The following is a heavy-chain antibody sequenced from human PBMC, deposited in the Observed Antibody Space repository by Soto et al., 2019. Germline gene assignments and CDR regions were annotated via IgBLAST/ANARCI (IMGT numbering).Heavy chain of an antibody. Sequence: PSETLSLTCTVSGGSIGSYYWSWIRQPPGKGLEWIGYIYYSDSINHNPSLKSRVIISDDTSKNQFSLKLSSVTAADTAVYYCARVPGPWGQGTLVTVSS. V-gene: IGHV4-59*01. CDR3: ARVPGP. CDR2: IYYSDSI. CDR1: GGSIGSYY. J-gene: IGHJ5*02.